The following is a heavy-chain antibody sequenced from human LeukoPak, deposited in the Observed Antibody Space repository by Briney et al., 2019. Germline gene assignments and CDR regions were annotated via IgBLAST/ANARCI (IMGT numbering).Heavy chain of an antibody. CDR3: ARGGAPGWGSGYLPYNWFDP. CDR2: IYHSGST. CDR1: GGSISSGGYS. Sequence: SETLSLTCAVSGGSISSGGYSWSWIRQPPGKGLEWIGYIYHSGSTYYNPSLKSRVTISVDRSKNQFSLKLSSVTAADTAVYYCARGGAPGWGSGYLPYNWFDPWGQGTLVTVSS. J-gene: IGHJ5*02. V-gene: IGHV4-30-2*01. D-gene: IGHD3-22*01.